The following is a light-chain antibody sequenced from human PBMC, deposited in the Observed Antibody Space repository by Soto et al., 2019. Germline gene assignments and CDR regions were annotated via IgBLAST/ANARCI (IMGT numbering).Light chain of an antibody. CDR1: SGHSSYA. J-gene: IGLJ2*01. CDR3: QTWGTGIQV. CDR2: LNSDGSH. Sequence: QLVLTQSPSASASLGASVKLTCTLSSGHSSYAIAWHQQQPEKDPRYLMKLNSDGSHSKGDGIPDRFSGSSSGAERHLIISSLQSEDEADYYCQTWGTGIQVFGGGTKVTVL. V-gene: IGLV4-69*01.